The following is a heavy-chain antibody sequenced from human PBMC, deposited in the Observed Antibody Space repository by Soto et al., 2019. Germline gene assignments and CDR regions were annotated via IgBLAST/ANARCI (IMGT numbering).Heavy chain of an antibody. CDR3: ARGAVGTTYSFDY. CDR1: GFTFSNYG. V-gene: IGHV3-33*01. D-gene: IGHD1-26*01. CDR2: IWFDGSNK. J-gene: IGHJ4*02. Sequence: QVQLVESGGDVVQPGRSLRLSCAASGFTFSNYGMHWVRQAPGKGLEWVAVIWFDGSNKYYADSLKGRFTISRDNSKNTLYLQIDNLRGEDSAVYYCARGAVGTTYSFDYLGQGTLVTVSS.